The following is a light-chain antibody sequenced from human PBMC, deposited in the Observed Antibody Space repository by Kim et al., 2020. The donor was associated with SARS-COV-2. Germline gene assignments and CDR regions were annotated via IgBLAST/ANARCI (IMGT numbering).Light chain of an antibody. V-gene: IGKV1-39*01. CDR2: AGS. CDR1: QSISSY. Sequence: ASVGDRVTIACRASQSISSYLNWYQQKPGKAPKLLIYAGSSLQSGVPSRFRGSGSGTDFTLTISSLQPEDFATYYCQQSYSTPRTFGQGTKVDIK. CDR3: QQSYSTPRT. J-gene: IGKJ1*01.